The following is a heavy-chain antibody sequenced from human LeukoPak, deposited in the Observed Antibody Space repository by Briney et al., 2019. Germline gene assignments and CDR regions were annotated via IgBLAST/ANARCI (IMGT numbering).Heavy chain of an antibody. CDR3: ARESRLWGSGSFDY. CDR1: GFTFSSYD. Sequence: GGSLRLSCAASGFTFSSYDMHWVRQAPGKGLEWVSAIGTAGDTYYPGSVKGRFTISRENAKNSLYLQMNSLRAGDTAVYYCARESRLWGSGSFDYWGQGTLVTVSS. J-gene: IGHJ4*02. V-gene: IGHV3-13*01. CDR2: IGTAGDT. D-gene: IGHD3-10*01.